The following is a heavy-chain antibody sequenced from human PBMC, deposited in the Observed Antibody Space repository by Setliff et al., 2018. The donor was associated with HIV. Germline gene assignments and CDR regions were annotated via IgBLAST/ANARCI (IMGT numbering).Heavy chain of an antibody. CDR2: ISSSGTTI. Sequence: PGGSLRLSCTASGFTFSDYYMSWIRQSPGKGLEWISYISSSGTTIYYADSVKGRFTISRDNAKNSLYLEMNSLRAEETAVYYCARDLRSSHGSPNYFDYWGRGALVTVSS. CDR1: GFTFSDYY. J-gene: IGHJ4*02. CDR3: ARDLRSSHGSPNYFDY. V-gene: IGHV3-11*04. D-gene: IGHD2-15*01.